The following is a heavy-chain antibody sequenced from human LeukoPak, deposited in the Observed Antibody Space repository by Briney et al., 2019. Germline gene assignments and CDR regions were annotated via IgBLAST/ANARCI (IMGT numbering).Heavy chain of an antibody. CDR2: TRFDDSYK. Sequence: PGGSLRLSCAASGFTVSSNYMSWVRQAPGKGPEWVAFTRFDDSYKAYGDTVKGRFTISRDNSKNTLYLQVDSLRSDDTAVYYCAKSSAGITWFDPWGQGTLVTVSS. CDR3: AKSSAGITWFDP. CDR1: GFTVSSNY. V-gene: IGHV3-30*02. J-gene: IGHJ5*02. D-gene: IGHD1-1*01.